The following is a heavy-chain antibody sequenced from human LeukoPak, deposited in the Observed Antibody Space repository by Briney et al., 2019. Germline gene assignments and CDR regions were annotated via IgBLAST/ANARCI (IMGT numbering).Heavy chain of an antibody. J-gene: IGHJ4*02. CDR2: ISADGGTT. CDR3: AKLIGDESF. D-gene: IGHD7-27*01. Sequence: GGSLRLSCAASGLTFRSYAMSWVRQAPGKGLEWVSSISADGGTTNYADSVKGRFTISRDNSKNTLYLQMNSLRVEDKAIYYCAKLIGDESFWGQGTLVTVSS. CDR1: GLTFRSYA. V-gene: IGHV3-23*01.